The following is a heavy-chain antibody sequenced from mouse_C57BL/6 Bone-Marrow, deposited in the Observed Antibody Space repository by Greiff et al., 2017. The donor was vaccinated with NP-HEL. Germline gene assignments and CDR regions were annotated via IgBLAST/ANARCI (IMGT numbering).Heavy chain of an antibody. D-gene: IGHD1-1*01. CDR1: GYTFTSYW. CDR2: IHPSDSDT. J-gene: IGHJ4*01. V-gene: IGHV1-74*01. Sequence: QVQLKQSGAELVKPGATVKVSCKASGYTFTSYWMHWVKQRPGQGLEWIGRIHPSDSDTNYNQKFKGKATLTVDKSSSTAYMQLSSLTSEDSAVYYCAIDTTVFRSPYYYAMDYWGQGTSVTVSS. CDR3: AIDTTVFRSPYYYAMDY.